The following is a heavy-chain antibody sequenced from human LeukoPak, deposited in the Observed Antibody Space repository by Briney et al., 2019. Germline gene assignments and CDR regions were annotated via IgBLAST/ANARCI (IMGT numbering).Heavy chain of an antibody. CDR3: ARDALHYDILTGRFPGMDV. J-gene: IGHJ6*02. V-gene: IGHV1-46*01. Sequence: ASVKVSCKASGYTFTSYYMHRVRQAPGQGLEWVGITNPSGGSTSYAQKFQGRVTMTRDTSTSTVYMELSSLRSEDTAVYYCARDALHYDILTGRFPGMDVWGQGTTVTVSS. CDR1: GYTFTSYY. D-gene: IGHD3-9*01. CDR2: TNPSGGST.